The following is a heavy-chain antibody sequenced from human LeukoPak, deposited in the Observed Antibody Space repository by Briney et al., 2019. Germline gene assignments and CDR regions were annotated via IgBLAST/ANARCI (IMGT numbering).Heavy chain of an antibody. Sequence: SETLSLTCTVSGGSISSYYWSWIRQPPGKGLEWVGYIYYSGSTNYNPSLKSRVTISVDTSKNQFSLKLRSVTAADTAVYYCAREDDSSGNFDPWGQGTLVTVSS. V-gene: IGHV4-59*01. CDR3: AREDDSSGNFDP. CDR1: GGSISSYY. J-gene: IGHJ5*02. D-gene: IGHD3-22*01. CDR2: IYYSGST.